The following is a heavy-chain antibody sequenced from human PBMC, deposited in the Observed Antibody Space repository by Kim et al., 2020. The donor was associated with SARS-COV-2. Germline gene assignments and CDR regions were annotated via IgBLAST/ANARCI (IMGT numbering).Heavy chain of an antibody. CDR2: INSDGSGT. J-gene: IGHJ4*02. V-gene: IGHV3-74*01. D-gene: IGHD2-2*02. CDR1: GFTFSTYW. CDR3: ASAIAGPSMDY. Sequence: GGSLRLSCAASGFTFSTYWMHWVRQAPGKGLVWVSRINSDGSGTVYADSVKGRFTISRDNAKNTLSLQLHRLSVEDTAAYYCASAIAGPSMDYWGQVTL.